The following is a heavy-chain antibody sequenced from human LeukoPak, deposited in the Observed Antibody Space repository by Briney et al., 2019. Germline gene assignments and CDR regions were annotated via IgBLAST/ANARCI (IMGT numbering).Heavy chain of an antibody. Sequence: GALTISFAGSGFSFSNYAMRWGRPAAGKGREGVAGINGAGTGTYYADSVNGRFTISRDNSKNTLYLQMSSLGAEDTAVYYCAKITTVDDFWTTSTHKYFDYWGQGTLVTLSS. J-gene: IGHJ4*02. CDR3: AKITTVDDFWTTSTHKYFDY. D-gene: IGHD3-3*01. CDR1: GFSFSNYA. CDR2: INGAGTGT. V-gene: IGHV3-23*01.